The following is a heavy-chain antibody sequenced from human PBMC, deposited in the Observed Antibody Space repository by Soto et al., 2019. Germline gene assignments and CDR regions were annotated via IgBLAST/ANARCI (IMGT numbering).Heavy chain of an antibody. Sequence: SVKVSCKASGGTFSSYAISWVRQAPGQGLEWMGGIIPIFGTANYAQKFQGRVTITADESTSTAYMELSSLRSEDTAVYYCANGEDIVVVPDANDYYYGMDVWGQGTTVTVSS. CDR1: GGTFSSYA. D-gene: IGHD2-2*01. J-gene: IGHJ6*02. CDR3: ANGEDIVVVPDANDYYYGMDV. V-gene: IGHV1-69*13. CDR2: IIPIFGTA.